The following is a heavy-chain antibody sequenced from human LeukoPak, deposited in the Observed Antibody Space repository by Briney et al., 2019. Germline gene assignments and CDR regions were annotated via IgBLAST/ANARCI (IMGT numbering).Heavy chain of an antibody. CDR1: GFTLCNAW. J-gene: IGHJ4*02. CDR2: ITKPNGGTT. V-gene: IGHV3-15*01. Sequence: PGGSLRLSXVASGFTLCNAWMNWVRQSPGKGLEWVGRITKPNGGTTDCAAPMKGRCTISRDDSRNLMYLQMDSLKTEDTAIYYCTTRVVTTNDNWGQGTLVTVSS. D-gene: IGHD2-21*02. CDR3: TTRVVTTNDN.